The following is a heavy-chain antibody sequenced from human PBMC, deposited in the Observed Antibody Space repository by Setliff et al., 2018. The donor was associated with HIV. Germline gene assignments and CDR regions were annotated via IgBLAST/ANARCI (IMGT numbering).Heavy chain of an antibody. J-gene: IGHJ5*02. CDR1: GGSVDIYH. D-gene: IGHD2-21*02. CDR2: IYASDTT. V-gene: IGHV4-4*08. Sequence: SETLSLTCTVSGGSVDIYHLIWIRQPPGKGLECIGYIYASDTTHYNPSLEGRVTIYRGASKNQISLKLRSVTAADTAVYYCARVFPVVTAEDNRFDPWGQGTLVTVSS. CDR3: ARVFPVVTAEDNRFDP.